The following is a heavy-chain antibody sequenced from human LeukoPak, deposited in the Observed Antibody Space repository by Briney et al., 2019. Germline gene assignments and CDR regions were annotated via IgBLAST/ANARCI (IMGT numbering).Heavy chain of an antibody. V-gene: IGHV1-18*01. D-gene: IGHD2-2*01. Sequence: ASVKVSCKASGYTFTSYGISWVRQAPGQGLEWMGWISAYNGNTNYAQKLQGRVTMTTDTSTSTAYMELRSLRSDDTAVYYCARDGSAARFAHYYYYYMDAWGKGTTVTVSS. J-gene: IGHJ6*03. CDR3: ARDGSAARFAHYYYYYMDA. CDR2: ISAYNGNT. CDR1: GYTFTSYG.